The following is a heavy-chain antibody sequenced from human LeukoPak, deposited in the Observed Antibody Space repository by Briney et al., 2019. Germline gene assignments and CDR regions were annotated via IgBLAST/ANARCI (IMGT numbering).Heavy chain of an antibody. J-gene: IGHJ4*02. V-gene: IGHV4-61*01. D-gene: IGHD6-6*01. Sequence: KPPETLSLTCTVSGGSVTSGTNYWSWVRQPPGKGPEWIGYIHYSGSTNYNPSLKSRVTISLDTSKNQFFLKLSSVTAADTAVYYCARVVSRSSSSYFDYWGQGTLVTVSS. CDR2: IHYSGST. CDR1: GGSVTSGTNY. CDR3: ARVVSRSSSSYFDY.